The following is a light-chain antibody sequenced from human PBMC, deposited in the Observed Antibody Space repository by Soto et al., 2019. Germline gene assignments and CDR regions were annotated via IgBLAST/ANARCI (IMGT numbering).Light chain of an antibody. CDR2: WAS. Sequence: DIVMTQSPDSLAVSLDERATINCKSSQSVLYSTNKKNYLAWYQQKSGQSPKVLIYWASTRESGVPDRFSGSGSGTDFTLTISSLQAEVAAVYYCQQSYSTPRTFGQGTKVEIK. J-gene: IGKJ1*01. V-gene: IGKV4-1*01. CDR1: QSVLYSTNKKNY. CDR3: QQSYSTPRT.